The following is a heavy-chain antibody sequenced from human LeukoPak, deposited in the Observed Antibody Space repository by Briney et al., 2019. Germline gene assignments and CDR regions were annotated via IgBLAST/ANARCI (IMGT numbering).Heavy chain of an antibody. CDR1: GGSISSHY. Sequence: PSETLSLTCTVSGGSISSHYWTWIRQPPGKGLEWIGFIYYSGRTRHNPSLQSRITISVDTSENNFSLKLTSVTAADTAVYYCARLLDNDSSGDPDTFDMWGQGIVVTVSS. CDR2: IYYSGRT. CDR3: ARLLDNDSSGDPDTFDM. D-gene: IGHD3-22*01. J-gene: IGHJ3*02. V-gene: IGHV4-59*11.